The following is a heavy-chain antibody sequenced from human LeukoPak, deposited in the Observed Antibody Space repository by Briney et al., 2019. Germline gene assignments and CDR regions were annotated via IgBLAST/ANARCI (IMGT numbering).Heavy chain of an antibody. CDR2: IYHSGST. CDR1: GGSISSGGYS. CDR3: ARAGLNFDY. J-gene: IGHJ4*02. Sequence: SETLSLTCAVSGGSISSGGYSWSWIRQPPGKGLEWIGYIYHSGSTYYNPSLKSRVTISVDRSKNQFSLKLSSVTAADTAVYYCARAGLNFDYWGQGTLVTVSS. V-gene: IGHV4-30-2*01.